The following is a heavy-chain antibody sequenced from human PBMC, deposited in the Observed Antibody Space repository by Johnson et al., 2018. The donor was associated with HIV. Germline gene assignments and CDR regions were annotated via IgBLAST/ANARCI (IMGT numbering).Heavy chain of an antibody. V-gene: IGHV3-7*01. CDR1: GFTFSSYW. CDR2: IKQDGSEK. D-gene: IGHD4-17*01. CDR3: ARDVTKDAFDI. Sequence: VQLVESGGGLVQPGGSLRLSCAASGFTFSSYWMSWVRQAPGKGLEWVANIKQDGSEKYYVDSVKGRFTISRDNSKNTLYLQMNSLRAEDTAVYYCARDVTKDAFDIWGQGTMVTVSS. J-gene: IGHJ3*02.